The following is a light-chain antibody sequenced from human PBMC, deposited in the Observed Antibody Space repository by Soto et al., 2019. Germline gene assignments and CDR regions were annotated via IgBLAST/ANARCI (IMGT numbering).Light chain of an antibody. Sequence: DIQLTQSPSFLSASVGDRVTITCRASQGISSYLAWYQQKPGKAPKLLIYAASTLQSGVPSRFSGSGSGTEFTLTISSLQPEDFATYYCQQLSSYPRTFGPGTKVDIK. CDR1: QGISSY. CDR2: AAS. J-gene: IGKJ3*01. CDR3: QQLSSYPRT. V-gene: IGKV1-9*01.